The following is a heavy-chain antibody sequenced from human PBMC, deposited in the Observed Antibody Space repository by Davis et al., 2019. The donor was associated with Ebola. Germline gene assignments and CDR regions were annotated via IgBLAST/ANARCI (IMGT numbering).Heavy chain of an antibody. J-gene: IGHJ4*02. Sequence: GGSLRLSCAASGFTFSSYGMHWVRQAPGKGLEWVAVIWYDGSNKYYADSVKGRFTISRDNSKNTLYLQMNSLRAEDTAVYYCAREGVVVAAQRYYFDYWGQGTLVTVSS. D-gene: IGHD2-15*01. V-gene: IGHV3-33*01. CDR2: IWYDGSNK. CDR1: GFTFSSYG. CDR3: AREGVVVAAQRYYFDY.